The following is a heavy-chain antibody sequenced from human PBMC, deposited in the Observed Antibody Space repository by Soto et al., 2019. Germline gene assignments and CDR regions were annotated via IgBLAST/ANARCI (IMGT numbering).Heavy chain of an antibody. CDR2: ISDSGNYI. D-gene: IGHD7-27*01. J-gene: IGHJ5*02. Sequence: EVQLLESGGGLVQPGGSPRLSCAASGFIFSNYAMSWVRQAPGKGPEWVSSISDSGNYIEYADSVEGRFTISRDNSKNTLYLQMNSVRAEDTARYYCAKDPQTWGSIWFDPWGQGTQVTVSS. CDR1: GFIFSNYA. CDR3: AKDPQTWGSIWFDP. V-gene: IGHV3-23*01.